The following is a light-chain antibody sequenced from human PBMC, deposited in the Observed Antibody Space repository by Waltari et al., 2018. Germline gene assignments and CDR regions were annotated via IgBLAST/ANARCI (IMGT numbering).Light chain of an antibody. Sequence: QSALTQPASVSASPGESITIYCTGTYTDIVAFDSVSWYQQHPGRGPKLVIYDVTTRPSGVSSRFSGSKSGNTATLTISGLQAEDEADYFCASDSSGGTVYVFGTGTKVTVL. J-gene: IGLJ1*01. V-gene: IGLV2-14*03. CDR2: DVT. CDR3: ASDSSGGTVYV. CDR1: YTDIVAFDS.